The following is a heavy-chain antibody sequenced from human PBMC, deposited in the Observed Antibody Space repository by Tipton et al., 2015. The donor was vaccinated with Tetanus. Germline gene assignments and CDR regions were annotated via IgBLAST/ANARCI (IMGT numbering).Heavy chain of an antibody. V-gene: IGHV3-15*05. Sequence: SLRLSCAASGFTISNVWMCWVRMGQGQGTERIGRIKSRRDGETNDYAAPVKGRFSISRDDSKNTLFLQMNSLKTEDTAVYFCNTERVPILGLLMPTPLTHWGQGTVVTVSS. CDR2: IKSRRDGETN. CDR1: GFTISNVW. J-gene: IGHJ4*02. CDR3: NTERVPILGLLMPTPLTH. D-gene: IGHD3/OR15-3a*01.